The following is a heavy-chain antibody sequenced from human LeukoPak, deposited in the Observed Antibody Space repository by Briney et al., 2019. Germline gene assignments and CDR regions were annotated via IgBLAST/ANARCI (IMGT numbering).Heavy chain of an antibody. V-gene: IGHV1-46*01. CDR2: INPSGTGT. Sequence: ASVKLSCKASGYTLTNNYMHWVRQAPGQGLEWMGVINPSGTGTSYAQKFQGRITMSRDTSTSTVYMELSSLRSEDTAVYYCARGLMITFGGVQPFNYWGQGSLVTVSS. CDR1: GYTLTNNY. CDR3: ARGLMITFGGVQPFNY. J-gene: IGHJ4*02. D-gene: IGHD3-16*01.